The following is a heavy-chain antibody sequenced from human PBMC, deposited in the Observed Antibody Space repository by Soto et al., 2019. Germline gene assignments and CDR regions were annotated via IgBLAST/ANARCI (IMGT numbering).Heavy chain of an antibody. Sequence: SVKVSCKASGGTFSSYTISWVRQAPGQGLEWMGRIIPILGIANYAQKFQGRVTITADKSTSTAYMELSSLRSEDTAVYYCARDSEVPPLIYGSGSYYWFDPWGQGTLVTVSS. V-gene: IGHV1-69*04. D-gene: IGHD3-10*01. CDR3: ARDSEVPPLIYGSGSYYWFDP. CDR2: IIPILGIA. J-gene: IGHJ5*02. CDR1: GGTFSSYT.